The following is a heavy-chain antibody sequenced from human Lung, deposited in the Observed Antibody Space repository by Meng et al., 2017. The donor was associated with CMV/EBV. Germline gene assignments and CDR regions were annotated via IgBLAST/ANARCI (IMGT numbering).Heavy chain of an antibody. Sequence: GESLKISCTASGFTFSDYAITWVRQAPGKGLEWVGLIRSRAYGGTTEYAASVRGRFTVSRDDSKNIAYLQMNGLKTEDTAVYSCVKEHLPVFGAGLPGDYWGQGTLVTVSS. CDR1: GFTFSDYA. CDR3: VKEHLPVFGAGLPGDY. V-gene: IGHV3-49*04. J-gene: IGHJ4*02. CDR2: IRSRAYGGTT. D-gene: IGHD3-3*01.